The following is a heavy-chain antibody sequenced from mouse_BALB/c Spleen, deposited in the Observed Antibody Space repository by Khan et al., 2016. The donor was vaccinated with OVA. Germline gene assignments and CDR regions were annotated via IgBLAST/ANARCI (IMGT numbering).Heavy chain of an antibody. CDR1: GYSFSGYW. CDR3: ARGNYGSRDYFDY. CDR2: ILPGSGSR. D-gene: IGHD1-1*01. J-gene: IGHJ2*01. V-gene: IGHV1-9*01. Sequence: VQLQQSGAELMKPGASVKISCKATGYSFSGYWLEWVKQRPGHGLEWIGVILPGSGSRYYTEHFKGMATFTADISSKTTYMQLSSLTSEDTAVYYWARGNYGSRDYFDYWGQGTTLTVSS.